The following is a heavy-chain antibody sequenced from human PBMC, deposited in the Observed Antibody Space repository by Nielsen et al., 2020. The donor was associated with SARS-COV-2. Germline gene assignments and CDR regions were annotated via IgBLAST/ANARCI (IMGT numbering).Heavy chain of an antibody. Sequence: SVKVSCKASGGTFSSYAISWVRQAPGQGLEWMGRIIPILGIANYAQKFQGRVTITADKSTSTAYMELSSLRSEDTAVYYCAREATVTPLFDYWGQGTLVTVSS. D-gene: IGHD4-17*01. CDR3: AREATVTPLFDY. CDR2: IIPILGIA. J-gene: IGHJ4*02. CDR1: GGTFSSYA. V-gene: IGHV1-69*04.